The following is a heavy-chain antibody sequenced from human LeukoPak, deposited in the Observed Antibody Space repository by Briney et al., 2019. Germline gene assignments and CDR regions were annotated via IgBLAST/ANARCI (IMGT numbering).Heavy chain of an antibody. Sequence: SETLSLTCTVSGGSISSYYWSWLRQPPGKGLEWIGYIYYSGSTNYSPSLKSRLTISVDTSKNQFSLKLSSVSAADTAVYYCARVGHSGYDLDYWGQGTLVTVSS. CDR2: IYYSGST. V-gene: IGHV4-59*01. J-gene: IGHJ4*02. CDR3: ARVGHSGYDLDY. D-gene: IGHD5-12*01. CDR1: GGSISSYY.